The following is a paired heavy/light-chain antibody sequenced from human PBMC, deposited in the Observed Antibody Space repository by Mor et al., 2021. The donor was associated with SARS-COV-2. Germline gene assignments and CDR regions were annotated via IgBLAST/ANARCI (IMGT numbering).Heavy chain of an antibody. Sequence: QVHLVQSGSELKKPGASVKISCKTSGYTFTKYAINWVRQAPGQGLEWMGWINTNTGKPTYAQGFTGRFVFSLDTSVSTAYLEISSLKADDSAFYYCAKAKDWNDVDWFDPWGQGTLLTVSS. CDR3: AKAKDWNDVDWFDP. J-gene: IGHJ5*02. CDR2: INTNTGKP. CDR1: GYTFTKYA. D-gene: IGHD1-1*01. V-gene: IGHV7-4-1*02.
Light chain of an antibody. J-gene: IGKJ4*01. CDR2: GAF. Sequence: EVVLTQSPATLSLSPGDRASLSCRASQSVNNYLAWYQQKPGQAPRLLIHGAFNRAPGIPARFSGSASGADFTLTIDNLDPEDFAVYYCQQRSNWLTFGGGTKLEIK. V-gene: IGKV3-11*01. CDR1: QSVNNY. CDR3: QQRSNWLT.